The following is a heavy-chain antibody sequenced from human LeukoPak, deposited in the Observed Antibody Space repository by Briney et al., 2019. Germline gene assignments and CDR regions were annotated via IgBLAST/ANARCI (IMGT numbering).Heavy chain of an antibody. Sequence: GESLRLSCAASGFSFGSYGLSWVRQAPGKGPQWVSYISGNGGTTHYADSVEGRFTISRDNAKNSLYLQMSSLRAEDTAVYYCARGRGVAAAGNDYWGQGTLVTVSS. D-gene: IGHD6-13*01. J-gene: IGHJ4*02. CDR2: ISGNGGTT. V-gene: IGHV3-48*04. CDR1: GFSFGSYG. CDR3: ARGRGVAAAGNDY.